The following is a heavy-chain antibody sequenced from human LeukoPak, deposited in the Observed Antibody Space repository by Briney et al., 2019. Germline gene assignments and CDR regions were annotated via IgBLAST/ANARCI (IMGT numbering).Heavy chain of an antibody. Sequence: GGSLRLSCAASGFTFSSYRMSWVRQAPGKGLEWVGYIKQDGSESYYVDSVKGRFTISRDNAKNSLYLQMNSLRAEDTAVYYCARVRGAPYYFDYWGQGTLVTVSS. J-gene: IGHJ4*02. CDR1: GFTFSSYR. CDR2: IKQDGSES. CDR3: ARVRGAPYYFDY. D-gene: IGHD3-10*01. V-gene: IGHV3-7*04.